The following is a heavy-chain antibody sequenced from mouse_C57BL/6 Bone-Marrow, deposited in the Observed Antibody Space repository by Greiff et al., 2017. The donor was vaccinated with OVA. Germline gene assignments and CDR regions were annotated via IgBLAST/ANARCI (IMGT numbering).Heavy chain of an antibody. CDR3: ARYSNYLAWFAY. V-gene: IGHV3-6*01. D-gene: IGHD2-5*01. J-gene: IGHJ3*01. CDR2: ISYDGSN. CDR1: GYSITSGYY. Sequence: ESGPGLVKPSQSLSLTCSVTGYSITSGYYWNWIRQFPGNKLEWMGYISYDGSNNCNPSLKNRISITRDTSKNQFFLKLNSVTTEDTATYYCARYSNYLAWFAYWGQGTLVTVSA.